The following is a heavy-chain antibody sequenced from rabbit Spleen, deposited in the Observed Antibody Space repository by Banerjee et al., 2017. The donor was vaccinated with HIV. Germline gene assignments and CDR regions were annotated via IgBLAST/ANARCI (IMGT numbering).Heavy chain of an antibody. Sequence: QEQLEESGGGLVKPEGSLTLTCKASGVSFSSYGISWVRQAPGKGLEWIGYIDLLFGSTSYASWVNGRFTISSHNAQNTLYLQLNSLTAADTATYFCARDVAGYAGYRYEDLWGPGTLVTVS. CDR1: GVSFSSYG. D-gene: IGHD7-1*01. J-gene: IGHJ4*01. CDR2: IDLLFGST. V-gene: IGHV1S47*01. CDR3: ARDVAGYAGYRYEDL.